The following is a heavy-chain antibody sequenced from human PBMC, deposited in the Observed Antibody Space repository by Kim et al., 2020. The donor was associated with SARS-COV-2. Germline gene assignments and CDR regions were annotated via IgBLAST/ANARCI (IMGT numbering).Heavy chain of an antibody. D-gene: IGHD3-9*01. V-gene: IGHV1-46*01. Sequence: PKFQGRVTMTRDTSTSTVYMELSSLRSEDTAVYYCARGAYYDILTGFPTGGGMDVWGQGTTVTVSS. J-gene: IGHJ6*02. CDR3: ARGAYYDILTGFPTGGGMDV.